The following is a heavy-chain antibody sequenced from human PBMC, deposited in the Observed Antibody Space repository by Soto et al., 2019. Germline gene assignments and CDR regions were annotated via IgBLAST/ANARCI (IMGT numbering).Heavy chain of an antibody. CDR1: GFTFTSSA. J-gene: IGHJ4*02. V-gene: IGHV1-58*01. CDR3: AADRQLERRDYFDY. CDR2: IVVGSGNT. D-gene: IGHD1-1*01. Sequence: QMQLVQSGPEVKKPGTSVKVSCKASGFTFTSSAVQWVRQARGQRLEWIGWIVVGSGNTNYAQKFQERVTITRDMSTSTDYMELSSLRSEDTAVYYCAADRQLERRDYFDYWGQGTLVTVSS.